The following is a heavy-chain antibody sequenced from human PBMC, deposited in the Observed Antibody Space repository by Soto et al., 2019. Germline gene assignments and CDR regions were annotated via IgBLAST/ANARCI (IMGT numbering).Heavy chain of an antibody. D-gene: IGHD3-10*01. CDR1: GGSISSGDYY. Sequence: SETLSLTCTVSGGSISSGDYYWSWIRQPPGKGLEWIGYIYYSGSTYYNPSLKSRVTISVDTSKNQFSLKLSSVTAADTAVYFCARAAYYGSGRPYYYYVMDVWGQGTTVTVSS. V-gene: IGHV4-30-4*01. CDR2: IYYSGST. J-gene: IGHJ6*02. CDR3: ARAAYYGSGRPYYYYVMDV.